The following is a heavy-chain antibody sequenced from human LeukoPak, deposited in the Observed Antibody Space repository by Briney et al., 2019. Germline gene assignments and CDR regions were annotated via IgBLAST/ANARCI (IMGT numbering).Heavy chain of an antibody. CDR3: ARVLYYYDSSGYYPNWFDP. CDR1: GYTFTSYG. V-gene: IGHV1-18*01. CDR2: ISAYNGNT. Sequence: ASVKVSCKASGYTFTSYGISWVRQAPGQGLEWMGWISAYNGNTNYAQKLQGRVTMTTDTSTSTAYMELRSLRSDDTAVYYCARVLYYYDSSGYYPNWFDPWGQGTLVTVSS. D-gene: IGHD3-22*01. J-gene: IGHJ5*02.